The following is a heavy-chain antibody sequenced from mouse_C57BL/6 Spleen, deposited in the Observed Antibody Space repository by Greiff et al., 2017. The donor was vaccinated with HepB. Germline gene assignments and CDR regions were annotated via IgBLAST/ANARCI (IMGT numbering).Heavy chain of an antibody. CDR1: GYTFTEYT. D-gene: IGHD2-4*01. J-gene: IGHJ1*03. CDR2: FYPGSGSI. CDR3: ARHEDRGDYDPRYFDV. Sequence: VKLVESGAELVKPGASVKLSCKASGYTFTEYTIHWVKQRSGQGLEWIGWFYPGSGSIKYNEKFKDKATLTADKSSSTVYMELSRLTSEDSAVYFCARHEDRGDYDPRYFDVWGTGTTVTVSS. V-gene: IGHV1-62-2*01.